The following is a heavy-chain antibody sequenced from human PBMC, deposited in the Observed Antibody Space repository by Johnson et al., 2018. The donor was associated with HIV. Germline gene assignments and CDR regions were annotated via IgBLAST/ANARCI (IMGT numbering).Heavy chain of an antibody. V-gene: IGHV3-13*01. J-gene: IGHJ3*02. CDR1: GFTVSSNY. CDR3: ARPHGPYSSNLNAFDS. CDR2: IGTAGDT. D-gene: IGHD6-13*01. Sequence: VQLVESGGGLVQPGGSLRLSCAASGFTVSSNYMSWVRQGTGKGLEWVSAIGTAGDTYYAGSVKGRFTISRDNSKNTLYLQMNSLRAEDTAVYYCARPHGPYSSNLNAFDSWGQGTMVTVSS.